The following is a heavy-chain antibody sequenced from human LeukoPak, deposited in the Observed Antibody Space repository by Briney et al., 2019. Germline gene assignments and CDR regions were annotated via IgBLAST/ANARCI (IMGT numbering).Heavy chain of an antibody. Sequence: SETLSLTCTVSGGSIISSSFWWGWIRQPPGKGLEWIGSIYYSGVSYYNTSLKSRVTISVDTSKNQFSLKLSSVTAADTAVYYCARLAGLYYFDYWGQGTLVTVSS. CDR2: IYYSGVS. D-gene: IGHD2-15*01. CDR3: ARLAGLYYFDY. CDR1: GGSIISSSFW. V-gene: IGHV4-39*01. J-gene: IGHJ4*02.